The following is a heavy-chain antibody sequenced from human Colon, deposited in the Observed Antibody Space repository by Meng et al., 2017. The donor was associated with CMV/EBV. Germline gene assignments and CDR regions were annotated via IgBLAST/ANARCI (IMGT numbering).Heavy chain of an antibody. CDR2: IYYSGNT. CDR1: ADSISSYY. D-gene: IGHD5-12*01. V-gene: IGHV4-59*01. CDR3: ARDGGYSAIRNWFDS. J-gene: IGHJ5*01. Sequence: SETLSLTCTVTADSISSYYWNWIRQSPGKGLEWIGYIYYSGNTNYNPSLKSRVTISLDRSRRQFSLSLRSVTAADTAVYYCARDGGYSAIRNWFDSWGQGTLVTVS.